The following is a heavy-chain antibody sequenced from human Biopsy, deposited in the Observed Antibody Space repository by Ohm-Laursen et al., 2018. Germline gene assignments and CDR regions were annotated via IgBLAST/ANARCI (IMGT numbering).Heavy chain of an antibody. V-gene: IGHV1-2*02. J-gene: IGHJ6*02. CDR2: MNPNSGNA. CDR3: ARVPAYPSIDGYYGLDL. D-gene: IGHD3-9*01. CDR1: GCTFAGYY. Sequence: VSSVKVSCKASGCTFAGYYLHWVRQAPGHGLEWMGWMNPNSGNANYAQSFQGRLTVTRDTSISTAYMELTSLTFDDTAIYYCARVPAYPSIDGYYGLDLWGQGTTVIVSS.